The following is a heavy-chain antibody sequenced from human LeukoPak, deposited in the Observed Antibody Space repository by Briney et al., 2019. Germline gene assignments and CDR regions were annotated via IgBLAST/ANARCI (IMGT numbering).Heavy chain of an antibody. Sequence: ASVKVSCKASGYTFTSYGISWVRQAPGQGLEWMGWISAYNGNTNYAQKLQGRVTMTTDTSTSTAYMELRSLRSDDTAVYYCARDGWFGELVTVRWFDPWGQGTRVTVSS. D-gene: IGHD3-10*01. J-gene: IGHJ5*02. CDR1: GYTFTSYG. CDR2: ISAYNGNT. CDR3: ARDGWFGELVTVRWFDP. V-gene: IGHV1-18*01.